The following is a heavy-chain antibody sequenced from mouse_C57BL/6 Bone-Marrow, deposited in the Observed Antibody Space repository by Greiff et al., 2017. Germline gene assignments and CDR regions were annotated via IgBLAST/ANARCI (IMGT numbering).Heavy chain of an antibody. CDR1: GYTFTTYP. CDR2: FHPYNDDT. V-gene: IGHV1-47*01. J-gene: IGHJ2*01. CDR3: ARSSTFFYDFDY. D-gene: IGHD5-1*01. Sequence: QVQLKQSGAELVKPGASVKMSCKASGYTFTTYPIEWMKQNHGKSLEWIGIFHPYNDDTKYNEKFKGKATVTVAKSSNTVYLQLSRLTSEDAAVYDCARSSTFFYDFDYWGQGTTLTVSS.